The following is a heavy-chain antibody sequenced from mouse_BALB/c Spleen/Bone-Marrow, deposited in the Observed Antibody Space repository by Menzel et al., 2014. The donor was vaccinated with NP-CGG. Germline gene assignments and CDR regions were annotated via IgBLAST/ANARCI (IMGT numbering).Heavy chain of an antibody. V-gene: IGHV3-1*02. CDR3: GSEDRSLVRFAY. CDR2: IHYSGNT. CDR1: AYSINSGYG. J-gene: IGHJ3*01. Sequence: LQQSRPALPTPSHSPSLTCTFTAYSINSGYGWHWIRQFPGNKLEWMSYIHYSGNTHYNPSLKSRISITRDASKNQFYLQWNSVAADETATYYSGSEDRSLVRFAYWGQGTLVTVSA. D-gene: IGHD2-14*01.